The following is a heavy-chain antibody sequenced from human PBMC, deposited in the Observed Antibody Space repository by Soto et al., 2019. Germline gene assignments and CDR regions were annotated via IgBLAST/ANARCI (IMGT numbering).Heavy chain of an antibody. CDR3: ARPFSSGWYGDFDF. Sequence: GGSLRLSCAASGFAFSSYAMHWVRRAPGKGLEWVAVISYDASNKYYADSVKGRFTISRDNSKKTMYLQMSSLRAEDTAVYYCARPFSSGWYGDFDFWGQGTLVTVSS. J-gene: IGHJ4*02. CDR1: GFAFSSYA. D-gene: IGHD6-19*01. CDR2: ISYDASNK. V-gene: IGHV3-30-3*01.